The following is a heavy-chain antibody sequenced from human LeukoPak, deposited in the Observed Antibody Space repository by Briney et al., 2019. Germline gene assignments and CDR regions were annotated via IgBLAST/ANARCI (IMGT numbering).Heavy chain of an antibody. J-gene: IGHJ4*02. CDR2: ISGSGGST. V-gene: IGHV3-23*01. Sequence: GRSLRLSCAASGFTFSSYAMSWVRQAPGKGLEWVSAISGSGGSTYYADSVKGRFTISRDNSKNTLYLQMNSLRAEDTAVYYCAKDLYRPRRWDFDYWGQGTLVTVSS. D-gene: IGHD1-26*01. CDR3: AKDLYRPRRWDFDY. CDR1: GFTFSSYA.